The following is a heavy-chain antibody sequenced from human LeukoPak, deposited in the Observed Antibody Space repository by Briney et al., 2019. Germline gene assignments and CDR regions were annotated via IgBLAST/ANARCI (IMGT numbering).Heavy chain of an antibody. CDR3: AKGESGRYYDSSGYTPYNWFDP. CDR1: GFTFSSYS. D-gene: IGHD3-22*01. CDR2: ISSSSSYI. Sequence: GGSLRLSCAASGFTFSSYSMNWVRQAPGKGLEWVSSISSSSSYIYYADSVKGRFTISRDNAKNSLYLQMNSLRAEDTAVYYCAKGESGRYYDSSGYTPYNWFDPWGQGTLVTVSS. J-gene: IGHJ5*02. V-gene: IGHV3-21*04.